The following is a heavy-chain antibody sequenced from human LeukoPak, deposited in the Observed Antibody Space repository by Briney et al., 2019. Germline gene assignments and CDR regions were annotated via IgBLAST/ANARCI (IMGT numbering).Heavy chain of an antibody. J-gene: IGHJ4*02. V-gene: IGHV3-30-3*01. CDR2: ISYDGSNK. Sequence: PGGSLRLSCAASGFTFSSYAMHWVRQAPGKGLEWVAAISYDGSNKYYADSVKGRFTISRDNSKNTLYLQMNSLRVEDTAVYYCATWRGSGSYGGYFDYWGQGTPVTVSS. CDR1: GFTFSSYA. CDR3: ATWRGSGSYGGYFDY. D-gene: IGHD3-10*01.